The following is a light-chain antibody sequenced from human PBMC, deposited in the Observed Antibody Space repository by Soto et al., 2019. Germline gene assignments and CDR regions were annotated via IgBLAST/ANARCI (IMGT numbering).Light chain of an antibody. Sequence: VLTQPPSVSAAPGQRVTISCSGSSSNIGNNYVSWYQQLPGTAPKLLIYDNNKRPSGIPDRFSGSKSGTSATLGITGLQTGDEADYHCGTWDSSLSAGVFGTGTKVTVL. CDR2: DNN. CDR3: GTWDSSLSAGV. J-gene: IGLJ1*01. CDR1: SSNIGNNY. V-gene: IGLV1-51*01.